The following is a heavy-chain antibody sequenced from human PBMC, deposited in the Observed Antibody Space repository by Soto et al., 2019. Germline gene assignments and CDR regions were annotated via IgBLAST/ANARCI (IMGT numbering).Heavy chain of an antibody. CDR3: ARDCGSGCGAFDI. Sequence: ASVKVSCKASGYTFTSYYMHCVRQAPGQGLEWMGIINPSGGSTNYAQKLQGRVPMTTDTSTSTAYMELRSLRSDDTAVYYCARDCGSGCGAFDIWGQGTMVTVSS. V-gene: IGHV1-46*01. J-gene: IGHJ3*02. CDR1: GYTFTSYY. CDR2: INPSGGST. D-gene: IGHD3-10*01.